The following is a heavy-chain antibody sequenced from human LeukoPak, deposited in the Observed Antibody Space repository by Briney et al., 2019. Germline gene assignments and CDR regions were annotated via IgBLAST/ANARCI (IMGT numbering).Heavy chain of an antibody. CDR2: ISAYNGNT. CDR3: ARGPKEQWLVENWFDP. Sequence: ASVKVSCKASGYTFTSYYMHWVRQAPGQGLEWMGWISAYNGNTNYAQKLQGRVTMTTDTSTSTAYMELRSLRSDDTAVYYCARGPKEQWLVENWFDPWGQGTLVTVSS. V-gene: IGHV1-18*04. D-gene: IGHD6-19*01. CDR1: GYTFTSYY. J-gene: IGHJ5*02.